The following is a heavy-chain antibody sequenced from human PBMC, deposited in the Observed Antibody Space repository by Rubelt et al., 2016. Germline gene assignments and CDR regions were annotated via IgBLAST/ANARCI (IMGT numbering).Heavy chain of an antibody. Sequence: QVQLVQSGAEVKKPGASVKVSCKASGYTFTSYGIRWVRQAPGQGLEWMGWLSAYNGNPNYAQELQGIGTRTTDTSTSTAYMELRSLRSDDTAVYYCARDLPPFRRYNWNFPLDYWGQGTLVTVSS. CDR1: GYTFTSYG. CDR2: LSAYNGNP. CDR3: ARDLPPFRRYNWNFPLDY. J-gene: IGHJ4*02. V-gene: IGHV1-18*01. D-gene: IGHD1-7*01.